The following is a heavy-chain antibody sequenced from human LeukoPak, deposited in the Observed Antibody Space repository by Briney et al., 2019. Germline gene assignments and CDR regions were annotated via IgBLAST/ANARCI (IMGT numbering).Heavy chain of an antibody. Sequence: PSEALSLTCTVSGVSISSSYWSWLRHPPGMGLEWIGYIHFTGNTNYNPSLKSRVTITIDTSKNQFSLKMSSVTAADTAVYYCAKTTPSPGMDVWGQGTTVSVSS. D-gene: IGHD4-17*01. CDR1: GVSISSSY. J-gene: IGHJ6*02. V-gene: IGHV4-59*01. CDR3: AKTTPSPGMDV. CDR2: IHFTGNT.